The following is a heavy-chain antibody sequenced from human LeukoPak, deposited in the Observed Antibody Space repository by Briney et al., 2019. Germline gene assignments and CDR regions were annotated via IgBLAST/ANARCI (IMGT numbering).Heavy chain of an antibody. V-gene: IGHV1-3*01. CDR2: NNAGNGNT. CDR3: ARGPISSGRWSYFGY. CDR1: GYTFTTYA. J-gene: IGHJ4*02. D-gene: IGHD3-22*01. Sequence: GASVKVSCKTSGYTFTTYAIHWVRQAPGQTLEWMGWNNAGNGNTKSSQRFQDRVTITRDTSASTAYMELSSLTSEDTAVYYCARGPISSGRWSYFGYWGQGTXVTVSS.